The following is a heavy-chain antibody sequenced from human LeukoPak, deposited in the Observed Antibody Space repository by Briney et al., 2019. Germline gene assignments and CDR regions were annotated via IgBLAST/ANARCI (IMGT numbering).Heavy chain of an antibody. D-gene: IGHD1-1*01. V-gene: IGHV6-1*01. CDR1: GDSVSSNRIG. J-gene: IGHJ3*02. Sequence: TSQTLSLTCAISGDSVSSNRIGWNWLRQSPSRGLEWLGRTYYRSKWYNDYAVSVRSRITINPDTSKNQFSLQLKSVTPEDTAVYYYAKDGGEHILESRYALDIWCQGTMITVSS. CDR2: TYYRSKWYN. CDR3: AKDGGEHILESRYALDI.